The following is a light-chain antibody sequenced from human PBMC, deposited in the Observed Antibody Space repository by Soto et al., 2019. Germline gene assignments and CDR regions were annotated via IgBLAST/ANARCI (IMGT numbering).Light chain of an antibody. Sequence: DIQMTQSPSTLSASVGDRVTITCRAGQSISSWLAWYQQKPGKAPKLLIYKASSLESGVPSRFSGSGSGTEFTLTISSLQPDDFATYYCQQFLSYPLTFGGGTKVEIK. CDR2: KAS. CDR3: QQFLSYPLT. V-gene: IGKV1-5*03. J-gene: IGKJ4*01. CDR1: QSISSW.